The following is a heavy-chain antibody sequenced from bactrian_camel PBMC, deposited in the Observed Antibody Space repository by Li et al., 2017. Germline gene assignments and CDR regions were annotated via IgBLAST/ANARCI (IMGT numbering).Heavy chain of an antibody. CDR1: GYTFSSLC. Sequence: HVQLVESGGGSVQAGGSLRLSCAASGYTFSSLCVGWFRQVPGKEREGVAVIYTAGSIYSADSVKGRFTISRDNAKNTLYLQMNSLKPEDTGIYYCAAGDQLRRGVCARPFGYWGQGTQVTVS. CDR3: AAGDQLRRGVCARPFGY. D-gene: IGHD3*01. V-gene: IGHV3S9*01. CDR2: IYTAGSI. J-gene: IGHJ6*01.